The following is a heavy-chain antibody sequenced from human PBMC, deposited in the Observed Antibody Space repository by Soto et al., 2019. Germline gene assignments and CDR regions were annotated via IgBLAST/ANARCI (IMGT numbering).Heavy chain of an antibody. J-gene: IGHJ4*02. V-gene: IGHV3-23*01. CDR1: GFTFSNYA. Sequence: EVQLLESGGGLVQPGGSLRLSCAASGFTFSNYAMSWVRQTPGKGLEWVSTISGGGGNTYYPDSVKGRFTISRDNSKDTVYLQMNSLRAEDTAIYYCAKERLGRGAGYWGQGALVTVTS. CDR3: AKERLGRGAGY. CDR2: ISGGGGNT.